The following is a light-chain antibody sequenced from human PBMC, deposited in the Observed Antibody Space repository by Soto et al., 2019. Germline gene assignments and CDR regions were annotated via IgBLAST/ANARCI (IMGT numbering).Light chain of an antibody. CDR1: SSDVGSYNL. CDR2: EGN. CDR3: YSYAGTNTFV. V-gene: IGLV2-23*01. J-gene: IGLJ1*01. Sequence: QSALTQPASVSGSPGQSITISCTGTSSDVGSYNLVSWYQQHPGKAPKLMIYEGNKRPSGVSNRFSGSKSANTASLTISGLQTEDEADDYCYSYAGTNTFVFGTGTKLTVL.